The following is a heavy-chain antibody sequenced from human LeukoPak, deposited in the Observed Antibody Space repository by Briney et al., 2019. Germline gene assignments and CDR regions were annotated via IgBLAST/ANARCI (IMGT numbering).Heavy chain of an antibody. J-gene: IGHJ6*02. CDR2: IYYSGST. Sequence: SETLSLTCTVSGGSISSSSYYWGWIRQPPGKGLEWIGIIYYSGSTYYNPSLKSRVTISGDTSKNQFSLKLSSVTAADTAVYYCARQEYYYGMDVWGQGTTVTVSS. CDR1: GGSISSSSYY. V-gene: IGHV4-39*01. CDR3: ARQEYYYGMDV.